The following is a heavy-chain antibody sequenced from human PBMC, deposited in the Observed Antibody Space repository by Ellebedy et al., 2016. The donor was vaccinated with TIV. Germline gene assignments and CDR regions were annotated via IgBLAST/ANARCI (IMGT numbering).Heavy chain of an antibody. D-gene: IGHD2-2*01. CDR1: GFTFSSYG. Sequence: GESLKISXAASGFTFSSYGMHWVRQAPGKGLEWVAVISYDGSNKYYADSVKGRFTISRDNSKNTLYLQMNSLRAEDTALYHCARVRYCSSTSCYYMDVWGKGTTVTVSS. J-gene: IGHJ6*03. V-gene: IGHV3-30*03. CDR3: ARVRYCSSTSCYYMDV. CDR2: ISYDGSNK.